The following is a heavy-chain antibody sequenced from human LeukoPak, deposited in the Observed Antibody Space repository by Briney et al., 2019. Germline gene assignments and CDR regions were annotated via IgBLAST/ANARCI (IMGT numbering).Heavy chain of an antibody. V-gene: IGHV3-48*04. CDR3: ARDTRSGYDFWSGYSSYMDV. CDR1: GFTFSSYS. Sequence: GGSLSLSCAAPGFTFSSYSMNWVRQAPGKGLEWVSSISSISSTIYYADSVKGRFTISRDNAKNSLYLQMNSLRAEDTAVYYCARDTRSGYDFWSGYSSYMDVWGKGSTVTVSS. J-gene: IGHJ6*03. D-gene: IGHD3-3*01. CDR2: ISSISSTI.